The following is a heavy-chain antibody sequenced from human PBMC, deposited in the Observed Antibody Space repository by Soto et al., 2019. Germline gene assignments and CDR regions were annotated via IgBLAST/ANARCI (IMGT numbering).Heavy chain of an antibody. CDR1: GYTFSSYT. J-gene: IGHJ3*02. D-gene: IGHD1-20*01. CDR3: ARSITGTTGDAFDI. Sequence: SVKVSCKASGYTFSSYTISWVRQAPGQGLEWMGGIIPIFGTANYAQKFQGRVTITADESTSTAYMELSSLRSEDTAVYYCARSITGTTGDAFDIWGQGTMVTVSS. CDR2: IIPIFGTA. V-gene: IGHV1-69*13.